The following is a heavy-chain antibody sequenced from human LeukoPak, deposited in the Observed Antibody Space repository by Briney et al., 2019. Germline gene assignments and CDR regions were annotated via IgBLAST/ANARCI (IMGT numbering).Heavy chain of an antibody. Sequence: GGSLRLSCAASGFIFSSYGMHWARQAPGKGPEWVAVIRNDGSHKYYADSVKGRFTISRDNSKNTLVLQMNSLTAEDTAVYYCVKDRVTVAYGMEVWGQGTTVTVSS. CDR3: VKDRVTVAYGMEV. V-gene: IGHV3-30*02. D-gene: IGHD6-19*01. CDR2: IRNDGSHK. CDR1: GFIFSSYG. J-gene: IGHJ6*02.